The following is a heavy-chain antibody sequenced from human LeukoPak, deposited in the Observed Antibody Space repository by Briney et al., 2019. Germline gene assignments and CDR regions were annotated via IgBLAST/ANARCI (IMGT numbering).Heavy chain of an antibody. CDR3: ACTNTLDV. V-gene: IGHV3-7*03. CDR2: IYQDGSKK. Sequence: PGGSLRLSCAASGFMFSNYRMNWVRQAPGKGLEWVANIYQDGSKKNYVDSVKGRFTISRDNAKNSLYLQMNSLRAEDTAVYYCACTNTLDVWGKGATVTVSS. J-gene: IGHJ6*04. CDR1: GFMFSNYR. D-gene: IGHD2-8*01.